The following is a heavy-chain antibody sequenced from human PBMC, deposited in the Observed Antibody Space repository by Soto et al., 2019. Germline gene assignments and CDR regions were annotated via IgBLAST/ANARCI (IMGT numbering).Heavy chain of an antibody. CDR1: GGSIRNYY. J-gene: IGHJ4*02. CDR3: ARDRPADY. D-gene: IGHD2-2*01. Sequence: PSETLSLTCTVSGGSIRNYYWSWIRQPPGKGLEWIAYIYYSGSTAYNPSLKSRVSISVDTSKNQFSLKLSSVTAADTAVYYCARDRPADYWGQGTLVTVSS. CDR2: IYYSGST. V-gene: IGHV4-59*01.